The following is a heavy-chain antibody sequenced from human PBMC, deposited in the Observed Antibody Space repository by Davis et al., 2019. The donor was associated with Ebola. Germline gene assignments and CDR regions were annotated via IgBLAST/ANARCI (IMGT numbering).Heavy chain of an antibody. Sequence: GESLKISCAASGFTFSSYAMSWVRQAPGKGLEWVSAISGSGGSTYYADSVKGRFTISRDNSKNTLYLQMNSLRAEDTAVYYCAKDTMIVVRGAFDIWGQGTMVTVSS. J-gene: IGHJ3*02. D-gene: IGHD3-22*01. CDR1: GFTFSSYA. V-gene: IGHV3-23*01. CDR2: ISGSGGST. CDR3: AKDTMIVVRGAFDI.